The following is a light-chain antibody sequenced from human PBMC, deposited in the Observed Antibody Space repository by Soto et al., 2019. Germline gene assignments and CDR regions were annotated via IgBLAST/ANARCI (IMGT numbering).Light chain of an antibody. CDR1: PSVTNF. CDR2: GAS. CDR3: QQYGSSFWT. V-gene: IGKV3-20*01. J-gene: IGKJ1*01. Sequence: EIVLTQSPGTLSLSPGERDTLSCRASPSVTNFLAWYQQKPGQAPRLLIYGASSRATGIPDRFSGSGSGTDFTLTLSGLEPEDFAVYYCQQYGSSFWTFGQGTKVDIK.